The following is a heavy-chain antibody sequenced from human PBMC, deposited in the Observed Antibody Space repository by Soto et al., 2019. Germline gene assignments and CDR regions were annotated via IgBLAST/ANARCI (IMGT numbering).Heavy chain of an antibody. CDR3: ARGALSGYYTPDFDY. J-gene: IGHJ4*02. D-gene: IGHD3-3*01. CDR1: GFTFSSYE. V-gene: IGHV3-48*03. Sequence: GGSLRLSCAASGFTFSSYEMNWVRQAPGEGLEWVSYISSSGSTIYYADSVKGRFTISRDNAENSLYLQMNSLRAEDTAVYYCARGALSGYYTPDFDYWGQGTLVTVSS. CDR2: ISSSGSTI.